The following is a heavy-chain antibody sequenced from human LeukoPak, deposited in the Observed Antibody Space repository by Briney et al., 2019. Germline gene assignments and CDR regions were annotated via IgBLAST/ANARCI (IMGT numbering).Heavy chain of an antibody. D-gene: IGHD6-6*01. CDR3: ARSTLAARRGRYWYLDL. Sequence: SETLSLTCAVYGGSFSGYYWSWIRQPPGKGLEWIGEINHSGDTNNNPSLKSRVTISEDTSQNQFSLNLSSVTAADTAVYYCARSTLAARRGRYWYLDLWGRGTLVTVSS. CDR1: GGSFSGYY. V-gene: IGHV4-34*01. J-gene: IGHJ2*01. CDR2: INHSGDT.